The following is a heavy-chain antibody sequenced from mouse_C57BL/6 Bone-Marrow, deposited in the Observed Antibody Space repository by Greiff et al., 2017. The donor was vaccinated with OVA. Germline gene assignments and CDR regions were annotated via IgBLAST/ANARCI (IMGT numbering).Heavy chain of an antibody. CDR2: INPNYGTT. D-gene: IGHD1-1*01. Sequence: LEESGPELVKPGASVKISCKASGYSFTDYNMNWVKQSNGKSLEWIGVINPNYGTTSYNQKFKGKATLTVDQSSSTAYMQLNSLTSEDSAVYYCARWGFITTVVDSYWGQGTLVTVSA. J-gene: IGHJ3*01. CDR1: GYSFTDYN. CDR3: ARWGFITTVVDSY. V-gene: IGHV1-39*01.